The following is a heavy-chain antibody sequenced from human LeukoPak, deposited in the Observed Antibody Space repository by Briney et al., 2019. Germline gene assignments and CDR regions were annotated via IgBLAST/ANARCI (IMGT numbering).Heavy chain of an antibody. D-gene: IGHD4-11*01. Sequence: GASVKVSCKASGYTLTSYTIHWVRQAPGQRPEWMGWINTGNGNTKYSQKFQGRVTITRDTSANTAYMELSSLRFEDTAVYYCARGGSRMTTFYIIDYWGQETLVTVSS. CDR2: INTGNGNT. CDR1: GYTLTSYT. CDR3: ARGGSRMTTFYIIDY. V-gene: IGHV1-3*04. J-gene: IGHJ4*02.